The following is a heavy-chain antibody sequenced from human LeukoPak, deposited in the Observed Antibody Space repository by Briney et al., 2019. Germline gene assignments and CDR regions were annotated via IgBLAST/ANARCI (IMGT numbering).Heavy chain of an antibody. CDR2: IYHSGST. V-gene: IGHV4-4*02. CDR1: GGSISSSNW. CDR3: ARHVESQGRGGLGFDY. J-gene: IGHJ4*02. D-gene: IGHD1-26*01. Sequence: SETLSLTCAVSGGSISSSNWWSWVRQPPGKGLEWIGEIYHSGSTNYNPSLKSRVTISVDKSKNQFSLKLSSVTAADRAVFYCARHVESQGRGGLGFDYWGQGTLVTVSS.